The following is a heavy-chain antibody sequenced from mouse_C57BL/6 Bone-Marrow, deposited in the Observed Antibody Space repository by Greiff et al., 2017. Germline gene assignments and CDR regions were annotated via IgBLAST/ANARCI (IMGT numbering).Heavy chain of an antibody. Sequence: VQLQQPEAELVRPGSSVKLSCKASGYTFTSYWMHWVKQRPIQGLEWIGNIDPSDSETHYNQKFKDKATLTVDKSSSTAYMQLSSLTSEDSAVYYCARSADILPWFAYWGQGTLVTVSA. V-gene: IGHV1-52*01. D-gene: IGHD3-3*01. CDR3: ARSADILPWFAY. CDR1: GYTFTSYW. CDR2: IDPSDSET. J-gene: IGHJ3*01.